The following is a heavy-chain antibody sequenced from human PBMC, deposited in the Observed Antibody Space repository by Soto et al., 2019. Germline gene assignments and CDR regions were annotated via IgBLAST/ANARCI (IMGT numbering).Heavy chain of an antibody. Sequence: TLSLTCSVSGGSVSSGGYSWSWIRQPPGKGLEWIGFISPSGSPDYNPSLKSRVTISVDRSKNQISLELSSVTAADTAVYYCTRGVRAWGPGTLVTVSA. CDR1: GGSVSSGGYS. CDR3: TRGVRA. V-gene: IGHV4-30-2*01. CDR2: ISPSGSP. J-gene: IGHJ4*02. D-gene: IGHD3-10*02.